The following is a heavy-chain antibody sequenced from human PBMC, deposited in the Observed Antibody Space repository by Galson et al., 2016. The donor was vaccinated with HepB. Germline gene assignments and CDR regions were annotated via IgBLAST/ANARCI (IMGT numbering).Heavy chain of an antibody. J-gene: IGHJ4*02. CDR2: IYPGGYT. CDR1: GASLTGATYY. D-gene: IGHD5-12*01. Sequence: SETLSLTCSVSGASLTGATYYWGWVRQSPGKGLDWIGYIYPGGYTNYEPSLQSRLTISLDTSKKQFSLRLTSVTAADTAVYYCATYHIGVFHSFDNWSQGTLVAVSS. V-gene: IGHV4-61*01. CDR3: ATYHIGVFHSFDN.